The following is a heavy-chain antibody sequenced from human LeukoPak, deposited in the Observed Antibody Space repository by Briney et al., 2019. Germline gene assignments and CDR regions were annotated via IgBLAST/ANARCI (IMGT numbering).Heavy chain of an antibody. Sequence: GGSLRLSCAASGFTFSSYGMHWVRQAPGKGLEWVAFIRYDGSNKYYADSVKGRFTISRDNSKNTLYLQMNSLRAEDTAVYYCAKPLSLEWFGEYILDCWGQGTLVTVSS. J-gene: IGHJ4*02. CDR2: IRYDGSNK. CDR3: AKPLSLEWFGEYILDC. CDR1: GFTFSSYG. V-gene: IGHV3-30*02. D-gene: IGHD3-10*01.